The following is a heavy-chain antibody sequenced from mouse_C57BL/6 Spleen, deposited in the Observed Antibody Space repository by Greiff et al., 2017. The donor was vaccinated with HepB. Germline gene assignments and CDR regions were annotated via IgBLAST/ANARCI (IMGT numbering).Heavy chain of an antibody. CDR2: IYPGDGDT. Sequence: VKLQESGPELVKPGASVKISCKASGYAFSSSWMNWVKQRPGKGLEWIGRIYPGDGDTNYNGKFKGKATLTADKSSSTAYMQLSRLTSEDSAVYFCARSNYGSSYWYFDVWGTGTTVTVSS. J-gene: IGHJ1*03. CDR3: ARSNYGSSYWYFDV. D-gene: IGHD1-1*01. V-gene: IGHV1-82*01. CDR1: GYAFSSSW.